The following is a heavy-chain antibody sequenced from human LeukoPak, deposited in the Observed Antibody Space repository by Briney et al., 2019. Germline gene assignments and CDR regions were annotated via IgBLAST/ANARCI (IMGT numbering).Heavy chain of an antibody. Sequence: GRSLRLSCTASGFIFGDYAMSWVRQAPGKGLEWVGFIRSKAYGGTTEYAASVKGRFTISRDDSKSIAYLQMNSLKTEDTAVYYCTREVWFGETYAFDIWGQGTMVTVSS. CDR2: IRSKAYGGTT. CDR3: TREVWFGETYAFDI. D-gene: IGHD3-10*01. V-gene: IGHV3-49*04. CDR1: GFIFGDYA. J-gene: IGHJ3*02.